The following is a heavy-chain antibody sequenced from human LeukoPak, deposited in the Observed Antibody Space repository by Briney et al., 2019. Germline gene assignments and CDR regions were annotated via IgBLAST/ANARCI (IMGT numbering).Heavy chain of an antibody. CDR1: GFTFSSYS. CDR3: ASRATVTTFYYYYYMDV. V-gene: IGHV3-21*01. Sequence: PGGSLRLSCAASGFTFSSYSMNWVRQAPGKGLEWVSSISSSSSYIYYADSVKGRFTISRDNAKNSLYLQMNSLRAEDTAVYYCASRATVTTFYYYYYMDVWGKGTTVTVSS. CDR2: ISSSSSYI. D-gene: IGHD4-11*01. J-gene: IGHJ6*03.